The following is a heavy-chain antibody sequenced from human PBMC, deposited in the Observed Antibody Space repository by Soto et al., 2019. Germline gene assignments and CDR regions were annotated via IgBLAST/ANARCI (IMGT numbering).Heavy chain of an antibody. CDR2: IWYDGSNK. Sequence: QVQLVESGGGVVQPGRSLRLSCAASGFTFSSYGMHWVRQAPGKGLEWVAVIWYDGSNKYYADSVKGRFTISRDNSKNTLYLQMNSLRAEDTTVYYCARDRVVYGGRRAFDIWGQGTMVTVSS. V-gene: IGHV3-33*01. D-gene: IGHD4-17*01. CDR1: GFTFSSYG. CDR3: ARDRVVYGGRRAFDI. J-gene: IGHJ3*02.